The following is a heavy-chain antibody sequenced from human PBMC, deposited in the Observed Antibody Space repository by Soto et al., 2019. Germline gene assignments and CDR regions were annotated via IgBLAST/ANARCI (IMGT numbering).Heavy chain of an antibody. D-gene: IGHD3-10*01. Sequence: QLQLEQSGPEVKKPGSSVKVSCKASGRSFSSDGVSWVRQAPGQGLEWMGGIIPVFGNTKYVQRFQGRLTSTADKSTSTVYMEMSSRSSEDTAVYFCARGQYYSSGSAATSYFYFGIDVWGQGTTVIVSS. CDR2: IIPVFGNT. CDR1: GRSFSSDG. J-gene: IGHJ6*02. CDR3: ARGQYYSSGSAATSYFYFGIDV. V-gene: IGHV1-69*06.